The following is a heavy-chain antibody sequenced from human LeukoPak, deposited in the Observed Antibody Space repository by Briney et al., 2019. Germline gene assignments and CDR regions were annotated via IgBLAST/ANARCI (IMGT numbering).Heavy chain of an antibody. Sequence: GGSLRLSCAASGITFSNYEVNWVRQAPGKGLEWVSYISSSGGTIYYADSVKGRFTISRDNAKNSLYLQMNSVRAEDTAVYYCAVLQSGTPTHWGQGTLVTVSS. CDR1: GITFSNYE. CDR2: ISSSGGTI. D-gene: IGHD3-10*01. J-gene: IGHJ4*02. CDR3: AVLQSGTPTH. V-gene: IGHV3-48*03.